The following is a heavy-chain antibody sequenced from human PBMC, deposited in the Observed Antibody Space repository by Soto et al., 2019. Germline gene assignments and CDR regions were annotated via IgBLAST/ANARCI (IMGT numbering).Heavy chain of an antibody. V-gene: IGHV3-74*01. CDR2: INSDGSST. CDR1: GFTFTNYW. CDR3: ASVRVVEAATNFES. D-gene: IGHD2-15*01. J-gene: IGHJ4*02. Sequence: PGGPLRLSCAASGFTFTNYWMHWVRQAPGKGLVWVSRINSDGSSTNYADSVKGRFTISRDNAKNTLYLQMNSLRAEDTAVYYCASVRVVEAATNFESWGPGTLVTVSS.